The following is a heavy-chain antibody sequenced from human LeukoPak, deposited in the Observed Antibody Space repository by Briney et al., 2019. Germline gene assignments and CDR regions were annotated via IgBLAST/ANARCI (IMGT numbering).Heavy chain of an antibody. CDR2: IKQDGSEK. J-gene: IGHJ6*03. Sequence: GGSLRLSCAASGFTFSSYSMNWVRQAPGKGLEWVANIKQDGSEKYYVDSVKGRFTISRDNAKNSLYLQMNSLRAEDTAVYYCARVGGSYFLDVWGKGTTVTVSS. CDR1: GFTFSSYS. D-gene: IGHD1-26*01. CDR3: ARVGGSYFLDV. V-gene: IGHV3-7*01.